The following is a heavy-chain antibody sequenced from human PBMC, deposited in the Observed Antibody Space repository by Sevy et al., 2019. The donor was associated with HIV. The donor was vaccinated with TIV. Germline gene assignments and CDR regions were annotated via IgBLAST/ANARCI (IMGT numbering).Heavy chain of an antibody. CDR1: GGSISSYY. J-gene: IGHJ6*02. CDR3: ARDRVAPTALRHYGIDV. Sequence: ETLSLTCTVSGGSISSYYWSWIRQPPGKGLEWIGYIYYSGSTNYNPSLKSRVTISVDTSKNQFSLKLSSVTAADTAVYYCARDRVAPTALRHYGIDVWGQGTTVTVSS. D-gene: IGHD2-21*02. CDR2: IYYSGST. V-gene: IGHV4-59*01.